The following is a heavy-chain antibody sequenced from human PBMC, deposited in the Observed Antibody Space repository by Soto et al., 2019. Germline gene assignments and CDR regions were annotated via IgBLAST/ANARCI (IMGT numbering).Heavy chain of an antibody. CDR3: TTDLGSYSDY. D-gene: IGHD1-26*01. CDR1: GVSFSNAW. Sequence: VGSLRLSCAACGVSFSNAWMSWVRQAPGKGLEWVGRIKSKTDGGTTDYAAPVKGRLTISRDDSKNTLYLQMNSLKTEDTAVYYCTTDLGSYSDYWGQGTLVTVSS. V-gene: IGHV3-15*01. J-gene: IGHJ4*02. CDR2: IKSKTDGGTT.